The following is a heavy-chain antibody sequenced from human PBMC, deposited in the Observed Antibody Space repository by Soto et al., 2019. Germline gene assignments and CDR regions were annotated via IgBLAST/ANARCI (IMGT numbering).Heavy chain of an antibody. Sequence: KPGGSLRLSCAASGFTFSDYYMSWIRQAPGKGLEWVSYISSSGSTIYYADSVKGRFTISRDNAKNSLYLQMNSLRAEDTAVYYCARGSIVVVPAQKYYYYYGMDVWGQGTTVTVSS. CDR2: ISSSGSTI. J-gene: IGHJ6*02. CDR1: GFTFSDYY. D-gene: IGHD2-2*01. CDR3: ARGSIVVVPAQKYYYYYGMDV. V-gene: IGHV3-11*01.